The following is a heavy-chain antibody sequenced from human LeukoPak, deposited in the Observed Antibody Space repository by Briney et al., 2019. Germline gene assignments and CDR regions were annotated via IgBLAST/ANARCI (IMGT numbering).Heavy chain of an antibody. CDR1: GFTFSHYA. D-gene: IGHD3-10*01. CDR2: ISYDGSNE. J-gene: IGHJ4*02. CDR3: ARDTPGDGIDY. Sequence: GGSLRLSCAASGFTFSHYAMHWVRQTPGKGLEWVAIISYDGSNEYYADSVKGRFTISRDNSKNTLCLQMNSLGPEDTAVYYCARDTPGDGIDYWGQGTLVTVSS. V-gene: IGHV3-30*04.